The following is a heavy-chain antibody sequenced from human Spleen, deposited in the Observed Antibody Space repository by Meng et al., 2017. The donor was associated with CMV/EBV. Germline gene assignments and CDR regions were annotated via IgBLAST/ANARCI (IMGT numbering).Heavy chain of an antibody. CDR1: GGSISRSNSF. D-gene: IGHD4-17*01. CDR3: ARGDGDPFYYPMDV. CDR2: ISYSGST. V-gene: IGHV4-39*07. Sequence: SETLSLTCTVSGGSISRSNSFWGWIRQPPGKGLEWIGSISYSGSTYYNSSLKSRVTISADMSKNQLSLKLNSVTAADTAMYYCARGDGDPFYYPMDVWGQGTTVTVSS. J-gene: IGHJ6*02.